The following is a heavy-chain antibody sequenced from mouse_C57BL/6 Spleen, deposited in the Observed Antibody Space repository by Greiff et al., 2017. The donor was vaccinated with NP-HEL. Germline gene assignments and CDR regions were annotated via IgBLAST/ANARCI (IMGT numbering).Heavy chain of an antibody. D-gene: IGHD2-3*01. CDR3: TRVYDLAWFAY. Sequence: EVKLMESGEGLVKPGGSLKLSCAASGFTFSSYAMSWVRQTPEKRLEWVAYISSGGDYIYYADTVKGRFTISRDNARNTLYLQMSSLKSEDTAMYYCTRVYDLAWFAYWGQGTLVTVSA. J-gene: IGHJ3*01. CDR1: GFTFSSYA. V-gene: IGHV5-9-1*02. CDR2: ISSGGDYI.